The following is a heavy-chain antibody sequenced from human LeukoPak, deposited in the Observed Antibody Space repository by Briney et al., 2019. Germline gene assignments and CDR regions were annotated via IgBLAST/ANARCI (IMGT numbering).Heavy chain of an antibody. CDR1: EFTFSSYA. V-gene: IGHV3-30-3*01. CDR2: ISYDGSNK. J-gene: IGHJ4*02. Sequence: GGSLRLSCAASEFTFSSYAMHWVRQAPGKGLEWVAVISYDGSNKYYADSVKGRFTISRDNSKNTLYLQMNSLRAEDTAVYYCARATVPKALDYWGQGTLVTVSS. D-gene: IGHD4-17*01. CDR3: ARATVPKALDY.